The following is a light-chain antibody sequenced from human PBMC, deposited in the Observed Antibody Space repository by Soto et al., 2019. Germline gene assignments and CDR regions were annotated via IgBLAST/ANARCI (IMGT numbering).Light chain of an antibody. CDR1: QTVRNNY. CDR3: QQRSNWPWT. J-gene: IGKJ1*01. CDR2: DAS. V-gene: IGKV3D-20*02. Sequence: EFVLTQSPGTLSLSPGERATLSCLASQTVRNNYLAWYQQKPGQAPRLLIYDASSRATGIPDRFSGSGSGTDFTLTISSLEPEDFAVYYCQQRSNWPWTFGQGTKVDIK.